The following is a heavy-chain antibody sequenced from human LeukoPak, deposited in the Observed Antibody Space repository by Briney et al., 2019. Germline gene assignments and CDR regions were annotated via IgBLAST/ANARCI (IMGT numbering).Heavy chain of an antibody. CDR1: GFTFRTYA. Sequence: GGSLRLSCAASGFTFRTYAMSCVRQAPGKGLEWVSAISGGGGSTYYADSVKGRFTISRDNSKNTLFLQMNSLRAEDTAVYYCAKDRYCGGGTCYWSYFDYWGKGTLVTVSS. CDR3: AKDRYCGGGTCYWSYFDY. J-gene: IGHJ4*02. V-gene: IGHV3-23*01. CDR2: ISGGGGST. D-gene: IGHD2-15*01.